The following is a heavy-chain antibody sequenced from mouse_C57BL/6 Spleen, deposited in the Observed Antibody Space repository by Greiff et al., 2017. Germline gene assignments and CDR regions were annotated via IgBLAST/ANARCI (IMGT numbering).Heavy chain of an antibody. CDR2: IDPSDSET. J-gene: IGHJ4*01. Sequence: VQLHQPGAELVRPGSSVKLSCKASGYTFTSYWMHWVKQRPIQGLEWIGNIDPSDSETHYTQKFKDKATLTVDKSSSTAYMQLSSLTSEDSAVYYWAREGSKGAMDYWGQGTSVTVSS. CDR3: AREGSKGAMDY. CDR1: GYTFTSYW. D-gene: IGHD2-5*01. V-gene: IGHV1-52*01.